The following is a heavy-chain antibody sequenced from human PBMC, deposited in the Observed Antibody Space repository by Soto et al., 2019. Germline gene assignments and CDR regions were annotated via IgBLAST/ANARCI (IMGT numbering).Heavy chain of an antibody. CDR1: GGSFTSSNW. V-gene: IGHV4-4*02. D-gene: IGHD1-7*01. J-gene: IGHJ4*02. CDR2: IYRTRST. Sequence: SETLSLTCAVTGGSFTSSNWWTWVRQPPGQGLEWIGEIYRTRSTNYNPSPMSRVTISLDKSENQFSLKVTSLTAADTAVYYCASRDPGTSVDYWGQGTLVTVSS. CDR3: ASRDPGTSVDY.